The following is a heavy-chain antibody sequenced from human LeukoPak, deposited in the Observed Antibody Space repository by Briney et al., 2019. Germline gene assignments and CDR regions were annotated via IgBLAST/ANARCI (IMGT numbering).Heavy chain of an antibody. CDR1: GGSISTTGYY. CDR2: IYYSGST. V-gene: IGHV4-39*07. J-gene: IGHJ4*02. D-gene: IGHD6-6*01. Sequence: SETLSLTCTVSGGSISTTGYYWAWIRQPPGKGLEWIASIYYSGSTYYNPSLKSRVTISVDTSKNQFSLKLSSVTAADTAVYYCARGASSSLNYWGQGTLVTVSS. CDR3: ARGASSSLNY.